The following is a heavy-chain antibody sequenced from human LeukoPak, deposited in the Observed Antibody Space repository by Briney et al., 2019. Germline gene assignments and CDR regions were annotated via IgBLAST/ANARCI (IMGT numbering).Heavy chain of an antibody. CDR3: AKYKLMTTVTTPDY. J-gene: IGHJ4*02. CDR2: ISGSGGST. V-gene: IGHV3-23*01. CDR1: GFTFSSYA. Sequence: PGGSLRLSCAASGFTFSSYAMSWVRQAPGKGLEWVSVISGSGGSTYHADSVKGRFTISRDNSKNTLYLQMNSLRAEDTAVYYCAKYKLMTTVTTPDYWGQGTLVTVSS. D-gene: IGHD4-17*01.